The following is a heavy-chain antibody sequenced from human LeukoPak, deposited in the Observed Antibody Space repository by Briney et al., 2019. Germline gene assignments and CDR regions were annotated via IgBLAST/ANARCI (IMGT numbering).Heavy chain of an antibody. CDR2: ISSGGDIM. V-gene: IGHV3-11*01. CDR3: ATNLIGAGEYFQQ. D-gene: IGHD2/OR15-2a*01. CDR1: GLRFSDYY. Sequence: GGSLRLSCAASGLRFSDYYVSWIRQAPGKGLQWVSYISSGGDIMHYADSVKGRFTSSRDNAKNSGYLEMNSLGAEDTAVYYCATNLIGAGEYFQQWGQGTLVTVSS. J-gene: IGHJ1*01.